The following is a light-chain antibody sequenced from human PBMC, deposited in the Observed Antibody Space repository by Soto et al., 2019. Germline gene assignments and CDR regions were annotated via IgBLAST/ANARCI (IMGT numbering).Light chain of an antibody. J-gene: IGKJ4*01. Sequence: EIVLTQSPATLSLSPGERATLSCRASQSVSSYLAWYQQKPGQAPRLLIYDASNRATGIPARFSGSGSGTDFTLTISSLEPEDFAVYYCQQRGTFGGGTKVETK. CDR3: QQRGT. V-gene: IGKV3-11*01. CDR1: QSVSSY. CDR2: DAS.